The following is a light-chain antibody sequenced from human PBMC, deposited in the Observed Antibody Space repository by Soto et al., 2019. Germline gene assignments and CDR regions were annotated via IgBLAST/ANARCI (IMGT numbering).Light chain of an antibody. Sequence: ETVMTQSPATLSASPGDEATLSCRASQYVGRNAAWYRQKVGQAPRLLIYTASTRATGIPVRFSGSGSGTDSTLTISGLQSDDFATYYCLQNNEWPLTFGGGTKVEIK. CDR3: LQNNEWPLT. V-gene: IGKV3D-15*01. CDR1: QYVGRN. J-gene: IGKJ4*01. CDR2: TAS.